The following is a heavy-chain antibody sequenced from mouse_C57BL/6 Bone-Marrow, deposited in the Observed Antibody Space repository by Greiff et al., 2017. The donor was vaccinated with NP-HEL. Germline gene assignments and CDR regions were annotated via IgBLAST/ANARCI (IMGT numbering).Heavy chain of an antibody. J-gene: IGHJ2*01. V-gene: IGHV14-4*01. CDR2: IDPENGDT. CDR1: GFNIKDDY. Sequence: VQLQQSGAELVRPGASVKLSCTASGFNIKDDYMHWVKQRPEQGLEWIGWIDPENGDTEYASKFQGKATITADKSSNTAYLQLSSRTSEDTAVYYCTSYYGSGDYWGQGTTLTVSS. CDR3: TSYYGSGDY. D-gene: IGHD1-1*01.